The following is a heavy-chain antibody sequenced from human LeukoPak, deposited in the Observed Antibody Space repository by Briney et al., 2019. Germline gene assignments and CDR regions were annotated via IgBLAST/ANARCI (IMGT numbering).Heavy chain of an antibody. Sequence: GGSLRLSCAVSGFIFDDYGMSWVRQFPGKGLEWVSGINLSGSMTGYADSVKGRFTISRDNAKNSLYLQMNSLRAEDTAVYYCARGRFWWFAWGLGTLVTVSS. CDR2: INLSGSMT. J-gene: IGHJ5*02. CDR1: GFIFDDYG. V-gene: IGHV3-20*04. D-gene: IGHD2-15*01. CDR3: ARGRFWWFA.